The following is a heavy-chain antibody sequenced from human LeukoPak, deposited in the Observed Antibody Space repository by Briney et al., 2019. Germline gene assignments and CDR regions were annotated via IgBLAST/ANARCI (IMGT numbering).Heavy chain of an antibody. CDR3: AKDRNYYTSGGLYYFDY. J-gene: IGHJ4*02. V-gene: IGHV3-23*01. CDR1: GFTFSSYS. Sequence: GGSLRLSCAASGFTFSSYSMNWVRQAPGKGLEWVSVISDSGGSTYYADSVRGRVTISRDNSKNTLYLQMNSLRAEDTAVYYCAKDRNYYTSGGLYYFDYWGQGTLVTVSS. D-gene: IGHD3-22*01. CDR2: ISDSGGST.